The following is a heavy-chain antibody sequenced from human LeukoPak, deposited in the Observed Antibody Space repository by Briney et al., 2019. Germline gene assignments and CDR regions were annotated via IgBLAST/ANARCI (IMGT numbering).Heavy chain of an antibody. Sequence: GGSLRLSCAASGFTFSSYAMHWVRQAPGKGLEWVAVIWDDGSNKYYADSVKGRFTISRDNSKNTLYLQMNSLRAEDTDVYYCAKVQGYDILTGYSDYMDVWGKGTTVSVS. CDR3: AKVQGYDILTGYSDYMDV. V-gene: IGHV3-33*06. CDR2: IWDDGSNK. CDR1: GFTFSSYA. D-gene: IGHD3-9*01. J-gene: IGHJ6*03.